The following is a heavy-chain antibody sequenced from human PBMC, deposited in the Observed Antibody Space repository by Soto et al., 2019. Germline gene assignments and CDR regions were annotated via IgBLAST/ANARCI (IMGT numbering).Heavy chain of an antibody. J-gene: IGHJ4*02. CDR2: IYYSGST. CDR1: GVSVSSYY. D-gene: IGHD1-26*01. Sequence: PSETLSLTCTVSGVSVSSYYWSWIRQPPGKGLEWIGYIYYSGSTNYNPSLRSRVTLSVDTSKNQFSLRLRSVTTADTAVYYCERESGSYDPLDYWGQGTLVTVSS. CDR3: ERESGSYDPLDY. V-gene: IGHV4-59*02.